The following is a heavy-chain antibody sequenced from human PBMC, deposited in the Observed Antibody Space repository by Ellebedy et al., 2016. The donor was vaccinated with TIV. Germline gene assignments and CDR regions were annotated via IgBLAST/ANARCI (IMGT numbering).Heavy chain of an antibody. V-gene: IGHV1-8*02. Sequence: ASVKVSXXASGGTFSSYAISWVRQAPGQGLEWMGWMNPNSGNTGYAQKFQGRVTMTRNTSISTAYMELSSLRSEDTAVYYCARATGVRAGYGYLTYWGQGTLVTVSS. CDR1: GGTFSSYA. CDR3: ARATGVRAGYGYLTY. D-gene: IGHD5-18*01. CDR2: MNPNSGNT. J-gene: IGHJ4*02.